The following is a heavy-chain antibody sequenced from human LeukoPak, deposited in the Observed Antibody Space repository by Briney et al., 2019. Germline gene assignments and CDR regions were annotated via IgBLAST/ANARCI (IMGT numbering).Heavy chain of an antibody. CDR2: INQDGGDK. Sequence: GGSLRLSCAASGFSFSTYWMSWVRQAPGKGLEWVANINQDGGDKNYLDSVKGRFTISRDNAQNSLYLQMNSLGAGDTAVFYCARGGYTFEIWGQGTMVTVSS. J-gene: IGHJ3*02. D-gene: IGHD2-2*02. CDR1: GFSFSTYW. V-gene: IGHV3-7*01. CDR3: ARGGYTFEI.